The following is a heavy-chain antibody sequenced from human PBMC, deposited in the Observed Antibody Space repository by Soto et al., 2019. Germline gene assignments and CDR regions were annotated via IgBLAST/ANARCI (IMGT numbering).Heavy chain of an antibody. CDR3: ARQSNGWTWYYYGMDV. V-gene: IGHV5-51*01. CDR1: GVTSTNYW. Sequence: PGESLKISCKAYGVTSTNYWIALVRQIPGKGLEWMGIIYPDDSDTIYSPSFRGRVTISADKSTNTAHLQWSSLQASDTAMYYCARQSNGWTWYYYGMDVWGQGTTVTVSS. D-gene: IGHD6-19*01. CDR2: IYPDDSDT. J-gene: IGHJ6*02.